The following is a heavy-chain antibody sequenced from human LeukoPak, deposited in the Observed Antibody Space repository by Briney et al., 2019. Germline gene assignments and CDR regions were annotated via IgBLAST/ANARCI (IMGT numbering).Heavy chain of an antibody. CDR3: ARDRYSSSGYAGDYYYYDGMDV. J-gene: IGHJ6*02. CDR2: IYYSGST. Sequence: PSEPLSLTCTVSGGSISSYYWRWIRQPPGKGLEWIGYIYYSGSTIYNPSLEGRVTISVDTSKNQFSLKLSSVTAADTAVYYCARDRYSSSGYAGDYYYYDGMDVWGQGTTVTVSS. V-gene: IGHV4-59*01. CDR1: GGSISSYY. D-gene: IGHD6-13*01.